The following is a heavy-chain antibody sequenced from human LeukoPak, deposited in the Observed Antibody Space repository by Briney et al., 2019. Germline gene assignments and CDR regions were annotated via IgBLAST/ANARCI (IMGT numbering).Heavy chain of an antibody. J-gene: IGHJ6*02. D-gene: IGHD3-10*01. V-gene: IGHV4-31*03. CDR2: IYYTGSV. CDR3: ARDHSYYFGSQTSTLDV. CDR1: GASISTGGFY. Sequence: PSETLSLTCTISGASISTGGFYWTWIRQPPGEGLEWIGYIYYTGSVDYNASLKSRLTISLDTSKNRFSLKLNSVTAADTAVYYCARDHSYYFGSQTSTLDVWGQGTAVTVSS.